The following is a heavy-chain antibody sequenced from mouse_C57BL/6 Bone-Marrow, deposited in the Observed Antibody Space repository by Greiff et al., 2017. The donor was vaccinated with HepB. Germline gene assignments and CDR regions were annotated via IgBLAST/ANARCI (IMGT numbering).Heavy chain of an antibody. D-gene: IGHD2-4*01. CDR1: GFTFSDYY. Sequence: DVMLVESEGGLVQPGSSMKLSCTASGFTFSDYYMAWVRQVPEKGLEWVANINYDGSSTYYLDSLKSRFIISRDNAKNILYLQMSSLKSEDTATYYCARDRWYDYDWYFDVWGTGTTVTVSS. CDR3: ARDRWYDYDWYFDV. J-gene: IGHJ1*03. V-gene: IGHV5-16*01. CDR2: INYDGSST.